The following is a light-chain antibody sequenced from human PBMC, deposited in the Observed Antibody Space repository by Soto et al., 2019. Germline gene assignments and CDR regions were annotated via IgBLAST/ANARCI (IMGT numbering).Light chain of an antibody. CDR2: KAS. V-gene: IGKV1-5*03. CDR3: QQYNSYSWT. J-gene: IGKJ1*01. Sequence: DIQMTQSPSTLSASVEDRVTITCRASQSISSWLAWYQQKPGKAPKLLIYKASSLESGIPSRFSGSGSGTEFTLTISSVQPDDFAPYYCQQYNSYSWTFGQGTKVEIK. CDR1: QSISSW.